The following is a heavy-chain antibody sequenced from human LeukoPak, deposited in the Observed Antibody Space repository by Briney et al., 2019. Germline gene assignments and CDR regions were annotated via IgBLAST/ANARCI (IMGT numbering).Heavy chain of an antibody. V-gene: IGHV3-23*01. Sequence: GGSLRLSCVASGFTFSSYAMSWVRQAPGKGLEWVSAISGSGGSTYYADSVKGRFTISRDNSKNTLYLQMNSLGAEDTAVYYCARATDAFDIWGQGTMVTVSS. J-gene: IGHJ3*02. CDR1: GFTFSSYA. CDR3: ARATDAFDI. CDR2: ISGSGGST.